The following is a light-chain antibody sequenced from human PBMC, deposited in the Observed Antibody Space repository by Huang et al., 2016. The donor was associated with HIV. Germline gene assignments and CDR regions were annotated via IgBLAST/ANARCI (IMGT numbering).Light chain of an antibody. V-gene: IGKV4-1*01. CDR3: QQYYSIPQT. CDR2: WAS. Sequence: DIVMTQSPDSLAVSRGERATIKCRSSQSVLYSSNSKSYFAGCQQKPGQAPRLLIYWASSREAGVPDRFSGSGSGTDFTITISSLEAEDAAVYYCQQYYSIPQTFGQGTKVEIK. CDR1: QSVLYSSNSKSY. J-gene: IGKJ1*01.